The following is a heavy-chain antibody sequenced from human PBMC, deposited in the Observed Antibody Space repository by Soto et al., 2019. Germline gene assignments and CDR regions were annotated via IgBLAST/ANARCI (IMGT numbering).Heavy chain of an antibody. J-gene: IGHJ6*02. CDR2: ISYDGSNK. V-gene: IGHV3-30*18. D-gene: IGHD6-19*01. CDR3: AKDPLAVATPGYYYYGMDV. Sequence: QVQLVESGGGVVQPGRSLRLSCAASGFTFSSYGMHWVRQAPGKGLEWVAVISYDGSNKYYADSVKGRFTISRDNSKNTLYLQMNSLRAEDTAVYYCAKDPLAVATPGYYYYGMDVWGQGTTVTVSS. CDR1: GFTFSSYG.